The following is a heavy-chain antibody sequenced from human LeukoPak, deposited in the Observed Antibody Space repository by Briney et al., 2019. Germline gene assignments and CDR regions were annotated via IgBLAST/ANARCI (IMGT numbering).Heavy chain of an antibody. J-gene: IGHJ4*02. CDR1: GFTVSSNY. CDR2: IYSDGST. V-gene: IGHV3-53*01. D-gene: IGHD6-13*01. Sequence: GGSLRLSCAASGFTVSSNYMSWARQAPGKGPEWVSVIYSDGSTYYADSVKGRFTISRDTSKNTLYPQMNSLRTEDTAVYYCARDLAAGGTYPHYWGQGTLVSVSS. CDR3: ARDLAAGGTYPHY.